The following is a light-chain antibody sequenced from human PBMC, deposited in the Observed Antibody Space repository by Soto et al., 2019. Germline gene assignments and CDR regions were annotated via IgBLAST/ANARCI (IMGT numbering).Light chain of an antibody. CDR3: SSYTSSNTLV. Sequence: QSVLTQPPSVSGSPGQSVTISCSGTSSDVGSYNRVSWYQQPPGTAPKLIIYEVGNRPSGVPDRFSGSKSGNAASLTISGLQAEDEADYYCSSYTSSNTLVFGGGTKVTVL. J-gene: IGLJ3*02. V-gene: IGLV2-18*02. CDR1: SSDVGSYNR. CDR2: EVG.